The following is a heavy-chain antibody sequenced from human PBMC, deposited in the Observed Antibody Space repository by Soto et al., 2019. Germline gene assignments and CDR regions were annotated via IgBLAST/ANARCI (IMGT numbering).Heavy chain of an antibody. D-gene: IGHD2-2*01. Sequence: QVQLVQSGAEVKKPGASVKVSCKASGYTFTSYAMHWVRQAPGQRLEWMGWINAGNGNTKYSQKFQGRVTITRDTSASTAYMELSSLRSEDTAVYYCARGSLVVPAAMPYGYWGQGTLVTVSS. CDR2: INAGNGNT. CDR3: ARGSLVVPAAMPYGY. V-gene: IGHV1-3*01. J-gene: IGHJ4*02. CDR1: GYTFTSYA.